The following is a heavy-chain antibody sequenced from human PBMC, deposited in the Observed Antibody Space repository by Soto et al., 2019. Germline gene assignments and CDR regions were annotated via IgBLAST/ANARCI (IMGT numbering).Heavy chain of an antibody. J-gene: IGHJ4*02. CDR1: GFTFSSHA. CDR2: VDGSGADT. CDR3: AQEMFAAASAATSHFDL. Sequence: GGSLRLSCAASGFTFSSHAMGWLRQAPGTGPEWVAFVDGSGADTSYADSVKGRFTISRDNPHNSLYLHMNNLRAEASGRYFCAQEMFAAASAATSHFDLWGPGTLVTVSS. D-gene: IGHD2-15*01. V-gene: IGHV3-23*01.